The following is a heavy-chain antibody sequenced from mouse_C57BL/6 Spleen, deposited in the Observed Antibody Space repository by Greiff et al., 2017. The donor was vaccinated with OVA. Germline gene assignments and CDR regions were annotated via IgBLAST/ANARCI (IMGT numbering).Heavy chain of an antibody. V-gene: IGHV1-4*01. CDR3: ARGTAQARGYAMDY. CDR2: INPSSGYT. J-gene: IGHJ4*01. Sequence: QVQLQQSGAELARPGASVKMSCKASGYTFTSYTMHWVKQRPGQGLEWIGYINPSSGYTKYNQKFKDKATLTADKSSSTAYMQLSSLTSEDSAVYYCARGTAQARGYAMDYWGQGTSVTFSS. CDR1: GYTFTSYT. D-gene: IGHD3-1*01.